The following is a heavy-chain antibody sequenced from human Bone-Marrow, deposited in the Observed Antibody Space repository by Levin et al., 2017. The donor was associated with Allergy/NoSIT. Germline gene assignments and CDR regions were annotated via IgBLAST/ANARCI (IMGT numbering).Heavy chain of an antibody. CDR2: ISYDASAK. J-gene: IGHJ6*02. Sequence: GGSLRLSCAASGFTFSSYGMHWVRQAPGKGLEWVAVISYDASAKYFADSVKGRFTISRDNSKNTLDLQMNSLRVEDTAVYYCAREKGSSAWYETIGVWDQGTTVTVSS. V-gene: IGHV3-30*03. D-gene: IGHD6-19*01. CDR3: AREKGSSAWYETIGV. CDR1: GFTFSSYG.